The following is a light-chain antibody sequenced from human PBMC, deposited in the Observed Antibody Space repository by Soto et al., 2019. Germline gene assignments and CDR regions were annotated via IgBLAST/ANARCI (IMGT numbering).Light chain of an antibody. CDR1: LSVASY. J-gene: IGKJ1*01. Sequence: DIVLTQSPATLSLSPVERATLSCRASLSVASYLAWYQQKPGQAPRLLIYDASNRAPGVPPRFSGSGSGTDFTLTITSLEPEDFGVYYCQQRSNWPRTFGQGTKVDIK. V-gene: IGKV3-11*01. CDR3: QQRSNWPRT. CDR2: DAS.